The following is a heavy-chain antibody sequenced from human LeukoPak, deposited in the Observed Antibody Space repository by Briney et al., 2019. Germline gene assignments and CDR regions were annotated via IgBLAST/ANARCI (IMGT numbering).Heavy chain of an antibody. Sequence: SETLSLTCTVSGGFISNYYWSWIRQPPGKGLEWIGYIYDSGSTNYNPSLKSRVTISVDTSKNQFSLKLRSVTAADTAVYYCARDRELGFWGQGTLVTVPP. CDR3: ARDRELGF. D-gene: IGHD1-7*01. V-gene: IGHV4-59*01. CDR2: IYDSGST. J-gene: IGHJ4*02. CDR1: GGFISNYY.